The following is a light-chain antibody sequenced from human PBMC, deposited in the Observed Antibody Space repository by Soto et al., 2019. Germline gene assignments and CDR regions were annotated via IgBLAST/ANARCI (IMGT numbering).Light chain of an antibody. J-gene: IGKJ2*01. V-gene: IGKV3-15*01. Sequence: EIVMTQSPATLSVSPGERATLSCRASQSISTELAGYQQKPGQPPRLLIYSASTRATGVPARFTGSGSGSEFTLTISGLQSEDFAVYYCQQGHNWLLTFGQGTRLEI. CDR2: SAS. CDR1: QSISTE. CDR3: QQGHNWLLT.